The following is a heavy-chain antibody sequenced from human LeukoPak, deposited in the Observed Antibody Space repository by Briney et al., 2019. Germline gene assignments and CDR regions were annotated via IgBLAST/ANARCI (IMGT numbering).Heavy chain of an antibody. CDR3: ASSYDSSGYYYSIDY. CDR1: GGSFSGYY. V-gene: IGHV4-34*01. D-gene: IGHD3-22*01. J-gene: IGHJ4*02. CDR2: INHSGST. Sequence: PSETLSLTCAVYGGSFSGYYWSWIRQPPGKGLEWIGEINHSGSTNYNPSLKSRVTMSVDTSKNQFSLKLSSVTAADTAVYYCASSYDSSGYYYSIDYWGQGTLVTVSS.